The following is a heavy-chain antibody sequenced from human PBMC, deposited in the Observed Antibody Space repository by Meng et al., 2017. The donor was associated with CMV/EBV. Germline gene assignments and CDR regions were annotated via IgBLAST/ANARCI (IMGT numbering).Heavy chain of an antibody. D-gene: IGHD2-2*01. Sequence: ASVKVSCKASGYTFTSYYMHWVRQAPGQGLERMGIINPSGGSTSYAQKFQGRVTMTRDTSTSTVYMELSSLRSEDTAVYYCARDRIVVVPGMDVWGQGTTVTVSS. CDR1: GYTFTSYY. J-gene: IGHJ6*02. V-gene: IGHV1-46*01. CDR2: INPSGGST. CDR3: ARDRIVVVPGMDV.